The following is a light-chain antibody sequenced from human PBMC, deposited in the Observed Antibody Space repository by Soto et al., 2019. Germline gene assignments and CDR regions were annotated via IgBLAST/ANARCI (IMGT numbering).Light chain of an antibody. CDR1: SSNIGSNY. V-gene: IGLV1-47*02. CDR2: SNN. J-gene: IGLJ1*01. Sequence: QSVLAQPPSASGTPGQSVTISCSGSSSNIGSNYVYLYPQLPGTAPKLLIYSNNQRPSGVPDRFSVSKSGTSASLALSGLRSEDEADYYCAAWDDSLSGNNYLFGTGTKVTVL. CDR3: AAWDDSLSGNNYL.